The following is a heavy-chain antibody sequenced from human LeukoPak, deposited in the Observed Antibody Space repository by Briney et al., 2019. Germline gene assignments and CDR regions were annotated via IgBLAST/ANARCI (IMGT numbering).Heavy chain of an antibody. CDR3: ARLWSSSGDY. V-gene: IGHV3-48*01. D-gene: IGHD6-6*01. CDR2: ISSSSSTI. Sequence: GGSLRLSCAASGFTFSTYSMNWVRQAPGKGLEWVSYISSSSSTIYNADSVKGRFAISRDNAKNSLYLQMNSLRAEDTAVYYCARLWSSSGDYWGQGTLVTVSS. J-gene: IGHJ4*02. CDR1: GFTFSTYS.